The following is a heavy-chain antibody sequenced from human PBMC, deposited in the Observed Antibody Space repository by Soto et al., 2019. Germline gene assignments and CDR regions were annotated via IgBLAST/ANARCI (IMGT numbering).Heavy chain of an antibody. CDR2: IDYRGRI. J-gene: IGHJ4*02. CDR1: GASVSSVDSD. V-gene: IGHV4-61*08. D-gene: IGHD2-15*01. Sequence: SETLSLTWTVSGASVSSVDSDWSWIRQPRGKGLEWIGYIDYRGRINYNPSLKSRCTRSVDTSKNQFSLKLSSVTAADTAVSYCARDEGWDCSGGSCAPGGHYGGQGTLVTVSS. CDR3: ARDEGWDCSGGSCAPGGHY.